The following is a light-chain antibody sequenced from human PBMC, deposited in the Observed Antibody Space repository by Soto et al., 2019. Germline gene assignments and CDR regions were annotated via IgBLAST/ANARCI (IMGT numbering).Light chain of an antibody. J-gene: IGKJ5*01. CDR2: DAS. V-gene: IGKV1-39*01. Sequence: DVQLTQSPSSLSASVGDRVTITCRASQNIIKYVNWYQKKPGQAPTLLIYDASTLPSGSPSRFSGSGFGTDFPLTIGSLQPEDFATYYCQQSYTIVTFGQGTRLEIK. CDR3: QQSYTIVT. CDR1: QNIIKY.